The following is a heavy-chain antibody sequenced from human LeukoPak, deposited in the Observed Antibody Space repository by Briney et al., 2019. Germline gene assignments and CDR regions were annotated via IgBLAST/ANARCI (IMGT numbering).Heavy chain of an antibody. CDR1: GYRLTSYW. V-gene: IGHV5-51*01. D-gene: IGHD6-19*01. CDR2: IYPGDSDT. Sequence: GESLKISCKGSGYRLTSYWIGWVRQMPGKGLEWMGIIYPGDSDTRYSPSFQGQVTISADKSTSTAYLQWSSLKASDTAMYYCAICLSVAGQADYWGQGTLVTVSS. J-gene: IGHJ4*02. CDR3: AICLSVAGQADY.